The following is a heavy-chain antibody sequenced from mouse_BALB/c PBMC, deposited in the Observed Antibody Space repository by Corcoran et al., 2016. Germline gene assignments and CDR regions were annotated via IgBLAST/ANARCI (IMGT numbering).Heavy chain of an antibody. D-gene: IGHD1-1*01. J-gene: IGHJ2*01. V-gene: IGHV1-18*01. Sequence: EVLLQQSGPELVKPGASVKIPCKASGYTFTDYNMDWVKQSHGKSLEWIGDINPNNGGTIYNQKFKGKATVTVDKTSSTAYMELRSLTSEDTAVYYCARRDYFGSSPSDYWGQGTTLTVSS. CDR2: INPNNGGT. CDR1: GYTFTDYN. CDR3: ARRDYFGSSPSDY.